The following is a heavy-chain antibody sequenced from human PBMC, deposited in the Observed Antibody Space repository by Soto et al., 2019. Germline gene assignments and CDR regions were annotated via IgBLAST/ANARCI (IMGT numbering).Heavy chain of an antibody. CDR2: IVPISGTT. CDR1: GGTFNYYA. J-gene: IGHJ3*02. D-gene: IGHD2-21*01. CDR3: ARSGVVVNAFDI. Sequence: QVQLVQSGAEVKKPGSSVKVSCKVSGGTFNYYAINWVRQAPGQGLEWMGGIVPISGTTNYAQKFQGRVTIXAYXSTSTAYMELSSLRSEDTAVYYCARSGVVVNAFDIWGQGTLVTVSS. V-gene: IGHV1-69*12.